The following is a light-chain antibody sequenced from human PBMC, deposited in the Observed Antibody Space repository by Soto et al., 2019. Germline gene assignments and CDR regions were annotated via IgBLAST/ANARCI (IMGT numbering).Light chain of an antibody. V-gene: IGKV1-5*01. J-gene: IGKJ1*01. CDR1: RSSSDW. Sequence: DIQMTHSPSSLSPSVGDRVTITCRASRSSSDWLAWYQQKPGKAPELLIFDASNLKSGVSSRFSGSGSGTEFTLTISRLQPDDVATYYCLQYSSHSWTLGQGTKVDIK. CDR3: LQYSSHSWT. CDR2: DAS.